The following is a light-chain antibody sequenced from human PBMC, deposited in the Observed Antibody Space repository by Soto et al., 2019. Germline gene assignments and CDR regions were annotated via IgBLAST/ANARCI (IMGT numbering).Light chain of an antibody. CDR2: GAS. CDR3: QQYDTLPSNP. J-gene: IGKJ2*01. CDR1: QSVSSK. V-gene: IGKV3-15*01. Sequence: ETVMTQSPATLSLSPGERATLSCRASQSVSSKLVWYQQKPGQAPRFLIYGASTRATGIPARFRGSGSGTEFTLTIDSLQPEDIATYYCQQYDTLPSNPFGQGTKLEIK.